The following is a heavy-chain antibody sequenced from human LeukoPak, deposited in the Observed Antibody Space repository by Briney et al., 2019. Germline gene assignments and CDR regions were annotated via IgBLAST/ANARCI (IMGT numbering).Heavy chain of an antibody. D-gene: IGHD1-26*01. CDR2: ISGSGGST. CDR3: AKGVSGSYRSPFDY. V-gene: IGHV3-23*01. J-gene: IGHJ4*02. CDR1: GFTFSSYA. Sequence: SGGSLRLSCAASGFTFSSYAMSWVRQAPGKGLEWVSAISGSGGSTYYADSVKGRFTISRDNSKNTLYLQMNSLRAEDTAVYYCAKGVSGSYRSPFDYWGQGTLVTVSS.